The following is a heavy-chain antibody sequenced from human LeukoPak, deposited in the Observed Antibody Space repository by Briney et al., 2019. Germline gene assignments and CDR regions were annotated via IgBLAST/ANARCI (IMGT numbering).Heavy chain of an antibody. J-gene: IGHJ4*02. CDR3: ARDGPYAVGSGSLTYLDY. CDR2: IKQDGSEK. V-gene: IGHV3-7*01. Sequence: GGSLRLSCAASGFTFSSYWMSWVRQAPGKGLEWVANIKQDGSEKYYVDSVKGRFTISRDNAKNSLYLQMNSLRAEDTAVYYCARDGPYAVGSGSLTYLDYWGQGTLVTVSS. CDR1: GFTFSSYW. D-gene: IGHD3-10*01.